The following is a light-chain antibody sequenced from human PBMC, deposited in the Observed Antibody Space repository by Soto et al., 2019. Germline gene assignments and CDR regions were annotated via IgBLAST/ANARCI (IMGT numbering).Light chain of an antibody. V-gene: IGKV3-11*01. CDR1: QSISSY. CDR3: QQYNSYWT. Sequence: EVVLTQSPDTLSLPPGERATLSCRASQSISSYLAWYQQKPGLAPRLVIYDASNRATGIPDRFSGSGSGTEFTLTISSLQPDDFATYYCQQYNSYWTFGQGTKVDIK. CDR2: DAS. J-gene: IGKJ1*01.